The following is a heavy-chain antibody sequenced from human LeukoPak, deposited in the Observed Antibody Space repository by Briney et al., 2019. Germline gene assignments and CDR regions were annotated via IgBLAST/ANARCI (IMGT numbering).Heavy chain of an antibody. CDR1: GFTFSNYA. J-gene: IGHJ4*02. CDR2: ISASGAST. Sequence: GGSLRLSCAASGFTFSNYALSWVRQAPGKGLEWVSAISASGASTYYADSVKGRFTISRDNSKNSLYLQMSSLRGEDTAVYFCAKGSGSGWYSGFDVWGQGTLLTVSS. CDR3: AKGSGSGWYSGFDV. D-gene: IGHD6-19*01. V-gene: IGHV3-23*01.